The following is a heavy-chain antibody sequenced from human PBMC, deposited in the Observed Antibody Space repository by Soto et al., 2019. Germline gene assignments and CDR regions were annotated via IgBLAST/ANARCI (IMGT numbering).Heavy chain of an antibody. CDR1: GFTFSSYA. CDR2: ISGSGGST. V-gene: IGHV3-23*01. CDR3: AKNWLTVYYYYGMDV. D-gene: IGHD3-22*01. J-gene: IGHJ6*02. Sequence: EVPLLESGGGLVQPGGSLRLSCAASGFTFSSYAMSWVRQAPGKGLEWVSAISGSGGSTYYADSVKGRFTISRDNSKSTLYLQMNSLRAEDTAVYYCAKNWLTVYYYYGMDVWGQGTTVTVSS.